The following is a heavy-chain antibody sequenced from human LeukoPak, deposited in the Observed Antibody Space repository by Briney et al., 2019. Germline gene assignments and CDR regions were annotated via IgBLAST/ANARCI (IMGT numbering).Heavy chain of an antibody. CDR2: IYYSGST. CDR3: ARGRTYYYDSSGYFDY. V-gene: IGHV4-39*07. Sequence: SETLSLTCTVSGGSISSSSYYWGWIRQPPGKGLEWIGSIYYSGSTYYNPSLKSRVTISVDTSKNQFSLKLSSVTAADTAVYYCARGRTYYYDSSGYFDYWGQGTLVTVSS. D-gene: IGHD3-22*01. J-gene: IGHJ4*02. CDR1: GGSISSSSYY.